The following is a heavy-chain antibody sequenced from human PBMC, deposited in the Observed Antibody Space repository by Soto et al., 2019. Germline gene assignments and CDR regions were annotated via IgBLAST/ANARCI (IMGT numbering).Heavy chain of an antibody. Sequence: GGSLRLSCAAPGFTFRSYGLHWVRQAPGKGLEWGTVISFDGINKIYADSVKGRFTISRDDSPSTVFLQMDSPRPEDTAVYYCANVWGGGGGQGGIYNWFDPWGQGTLVTVSS. CDR3: ANVWGGGGGQGGIYNWFDP. CDR1: GFTFRSYG. CDR2: ISFDGINK. V-gene: IGHV3-30*18. D-gene: IGHD3-16*01. J-gene: IGHJ5*02.